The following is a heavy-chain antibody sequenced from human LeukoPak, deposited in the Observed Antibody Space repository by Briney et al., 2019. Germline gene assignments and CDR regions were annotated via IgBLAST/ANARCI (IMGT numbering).Heavy chain of an antibody. D-gene: IGHD6-19*01. J-gene: IGHJ4*02. CDR2: MNPNSGNT. Sequence: GASVKVSCKASGYTFTSYDINWVRQATGQGLEWMGWMNPNSGNTGYAQKFQGRVTMTRDTSISTAYMELSRLRSDDTAVYYCARVGIAVAGTRPIDYWGQGTLVTVSS. V-gene: IGHV1-8*01. CDR3: ARVGIAVAGTRPIDY. CDR1: GYTFTSYD.